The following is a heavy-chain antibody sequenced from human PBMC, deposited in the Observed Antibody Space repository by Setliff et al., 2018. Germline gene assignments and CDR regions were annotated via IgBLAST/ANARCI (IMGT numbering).Heavy chain of an antibody. J-gene: IGHJ6*03. CDR3: AKDPNYYYYMDV. V-gene: IGHV3-23*01. CDR1: GFTFSNYA. Sequence: GGSLRLSCAASGFTFSNYAMSWVRQAPGKGLEWVSAISGSGGTRYYVDAVKGRFTISRDNSKNTVYLQMNSLRGEDTAVYYCAKDPNYYYYMDVWGKGTTVTVS. CDR2: ISGSGGTR.